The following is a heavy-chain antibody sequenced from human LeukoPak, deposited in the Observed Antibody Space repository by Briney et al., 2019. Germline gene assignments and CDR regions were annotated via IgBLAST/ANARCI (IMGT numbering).Heavy chain of an antibody. CDR3: AREAGHGMDV. CDR1: GFVFSTYW. V-gene: IGHV3-7*01. J-gene: IGHJ6*02. CDR2: IKYDGSDI. Sequence: GGSLRLSCAASGFVFSTYWMSWVRQPPGKGLEWVANIKYDGSDIFYADSVKGRFTISGDNTRESLFLQMNSLRAGDTAVYYCAREAGHGMDVWGQGTTVTVSS. D-gene: IGHD6-19*01.